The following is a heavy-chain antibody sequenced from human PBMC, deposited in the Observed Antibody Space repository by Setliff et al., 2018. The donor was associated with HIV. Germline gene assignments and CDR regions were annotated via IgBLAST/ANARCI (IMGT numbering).Heavy chain of an antibody. V-gene: IGHV1-69*02. CDR1: GDIFTYYT. D-gene: IGHD3-22*01. J-gene: IGHJ1*01. CDR2: FSPILGFA. CDR3: ATPMFPNYHDNSVLID. Sequence: GASVKVSCKTSGDIFTYYTYTWVRQAPGQGLDWMGSFSPILGFANYAGKFQGRVTLTADASTNTSYMDLTGLTSDDTAVYYCATPMFPNYHDNSVLIDWGQGTPVTVSS.